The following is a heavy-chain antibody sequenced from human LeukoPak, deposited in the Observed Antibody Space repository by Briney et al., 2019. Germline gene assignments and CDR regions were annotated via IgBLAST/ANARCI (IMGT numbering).Heavy chain of an antibody. CDR2: IYSGGST. CDR3: ARGRGKGYCSSTSCYTGGVFDY. V-gene: IGHV3-53*01. CDR1: GFTVSSNY. Sequence: PGGSLRLSCAASGFTVSSNYKSWVRQAPGKGLEWVSVIYSGGSTYYADSVKGRFTISRDNSKNTLYLQMNSLRAEHTAVYYCARGRGKGYCSSTSCYTGGVFDYWGQGTLVTVSS. D-gene: IGHD2-2*02. J-gene: IGHJ4*02.